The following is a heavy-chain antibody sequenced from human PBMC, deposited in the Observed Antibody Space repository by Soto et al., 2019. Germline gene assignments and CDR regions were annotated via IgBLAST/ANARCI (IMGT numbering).Heavy chain of an antibody. J-gene: IGHJ4*02. V-gene: IGHV2-5*02. CDR1: GFSLTTSGVG. CDR3: AHRVLRTVFGLVTTTAIYFDF. Sequence: QITLNESGPTQVKPRQTLTLTCTFSGFSLTTSGVGVGWIRQSPGKAPEWLALIYWDDDKSYSPSLKSRLTITKDTSKNQVVLTMADLDPADTATYYCAHRVLRTVFGLVTTTAIYFDFWGQGTPVAFS. CDR2: IYWDDDK. D-gene: IGHD3-3*01.